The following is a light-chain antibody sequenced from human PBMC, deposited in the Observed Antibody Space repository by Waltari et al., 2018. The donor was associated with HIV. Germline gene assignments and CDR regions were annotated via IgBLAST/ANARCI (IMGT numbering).Light chain of an antibody. J-gene: IGLJ3*02. Sequence: QSVLTQPPSASGTPGQRVTMSCSGGSYTIGNNFVSWYKQVPGTAPKLLVFRNNERPSGVPDRFSGSKSDTSASLAISGLRSDDEADYYCASWDDRLSGMVFGGGTKLTVL. CDR3: ASWDDRLSGMV. CDR1: SYTIGNNF. CDR2: RNN. V-gene: IGLV1-47*01.